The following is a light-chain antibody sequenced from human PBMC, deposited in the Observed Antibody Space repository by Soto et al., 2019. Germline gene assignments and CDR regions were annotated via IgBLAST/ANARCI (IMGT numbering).Light chain of an antibody. Sequence: QSVLTQPASVSGSPGQSITISCTGTSSDVGGYNSVSRYRQDPGKAPKLMIYDVTNRPSGVSNRFSGSKSGNTASLTISGLQAEDEADYYCSSFTSSITYVFGTGTKGTVL. V-gene: IGLV2-14*01. J-gene: IGLJ1*01. CDR1: SSDVGGYNS. CDR2: DVT. CDR3: SSFTSSITYV.